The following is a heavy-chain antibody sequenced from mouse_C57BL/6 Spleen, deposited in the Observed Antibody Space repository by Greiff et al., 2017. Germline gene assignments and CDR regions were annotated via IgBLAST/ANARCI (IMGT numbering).Heavy chain of an antibody. D-gene: IGHD2-1*01. CDR1: GFTFNTYA. CDR3: VRENGNYAMDD. V-gene: IGHV10-3*01. CDR2: IRSKSSNYAT. J-gene: IGHJ4*01. Sequence: GGGLVQPKGSLKLSCAASGFTFNTYAMHWVRQAPGKGLEWFARIRSKSSNYATYYADSVKDRFTISRDDSQSMLYLQMNNLKTEDTAMYYCVRENGNYAMDDWGQGTSVTVSS.